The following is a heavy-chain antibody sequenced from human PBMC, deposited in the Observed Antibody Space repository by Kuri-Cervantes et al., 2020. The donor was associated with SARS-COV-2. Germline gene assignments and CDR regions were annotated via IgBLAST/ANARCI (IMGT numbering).Heavy chain of an antibody. Sequence: GGSLRLSCSASGFIFREYTMNWVRQAPGKGLEWVSCIGSGGTIKYDADSVKGRFTISRDNAKNSLYLQMNSLRVEDTAVYYCARELMRFGELFGGHSFDYWGQGTLVTVSS. CDR1: GFIFREYT. CDR3: ARELMRFGELFGGHSFDY. D-gene: IGHD3-10*01. J-gene: IGHJ4*02. V-gene: IGHV3-48*01. CDR2: IGSGGTIK.